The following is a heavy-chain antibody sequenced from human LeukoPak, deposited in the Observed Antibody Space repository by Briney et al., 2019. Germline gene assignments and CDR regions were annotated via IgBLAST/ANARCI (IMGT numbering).Heavy chain of an antibody. Sequence: PEASVKVSRKVSGYTLTELSMHWVRQAPGKGLEWMGGFDPEDGETIYAQKFQGRVTMTEDTSTDTAYMELSSLRSEDTAVYYCATVSVTDYYYYMDVWGKGTTVTVSS. D-gene: IGHD4-11*01. V-gene: IGHV1-24*01. CDR3: ATVSVTDYYYYMDV. CDR2: FDPEDGET. CDR1: GYTLTELS. J-gene: IGHJ6*03.